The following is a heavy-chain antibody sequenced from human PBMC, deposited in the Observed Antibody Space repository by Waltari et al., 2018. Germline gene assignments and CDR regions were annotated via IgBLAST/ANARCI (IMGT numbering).Heavy chain of an antibody. CDR2: IYYSGIT. V-gene: IGHV4-31*03. Sequence: QVQLQESGPGLVKPSQTLSLTCTVSGGSISSGGYYWSWIRQHPGKGLEWIGYIYYSGITYYNPSLKSRVTLSVDTSKNQFSLKLSSVTAADTAVYYCARSQYSSSWDNAFDIWGQGTMVTVSS. D-gene: IGHD6-13*01. CDR1: GGSISSGGYY. J-gene: IGHJ3*02. CDR3: ARSQYSSSWDNAFDI.